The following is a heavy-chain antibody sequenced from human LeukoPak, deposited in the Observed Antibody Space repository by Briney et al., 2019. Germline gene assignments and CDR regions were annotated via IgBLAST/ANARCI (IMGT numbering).Heavy chain of an antibody. J-gene: IGHJ4*02. CDR3: ARGSIKKWLVPGSLDY. CDR1: GGSFSGYY. CDR2: INHSGGT. Sequence: PSETLSLTCAVYGGSFSGYYWSWIRQPPGKGLEWIGEINHSGGTNYNPSLKSRVTISVDTSKNQFSLKLSSVTAADTAVYYCARGSIKKWLVPGSLDYWGQGTLVTVSS. D-gene: IGHD6-19*01. V-gene: IGHV4-34*01.